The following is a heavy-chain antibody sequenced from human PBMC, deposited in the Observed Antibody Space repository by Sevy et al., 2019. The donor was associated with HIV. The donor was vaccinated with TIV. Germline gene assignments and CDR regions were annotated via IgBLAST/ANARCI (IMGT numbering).Heavy chain of an antibody. CDR1: GFTFNSYS. CDR3: ARDAAEGPYSSTWYSNWLDP. V-gene: IGHV3-30*04. CDR2: ISYDGSYK. J-gene: IGHJ5*02. D-gene: IGHD6-13*01. Sequence: GGSLRLSCAASGFTFNSYSMYWVRQAPGKGLEWLAVISYDGSYKYYADSVKGRLTISKDNSKNTLYLQMNSLRTEDTAVYYCARDAAEGPYSSTWYSNWLDPWGQGTQVTVSS.